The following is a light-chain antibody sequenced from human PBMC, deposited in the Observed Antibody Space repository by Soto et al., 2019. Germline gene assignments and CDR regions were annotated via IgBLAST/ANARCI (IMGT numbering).Light chain of an antibody. CDR2: EVN. CDR3: SSYTNSRTYA. CDR1: SIDVGAYNY. J-gene: IGLJ1*01. V-gene: IGLV2-14*01. Sequence: QSVLTQPASVAGAPGQSITISCTGTSIDVGAYNYVSWYQQHPGKAPKLMIYEVNNRPSGVSNRFSGSKSGDTASLTISGRQAEDEADDYCSSYTNSRTYAFGTGTKVTVL.